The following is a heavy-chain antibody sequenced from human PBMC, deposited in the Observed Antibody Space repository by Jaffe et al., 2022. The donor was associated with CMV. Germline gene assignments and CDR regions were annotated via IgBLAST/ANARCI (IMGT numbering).Heavy chain of an antibody. V-gene: IGHV3-20*01. CDR1: GFTFDDFG. Sequence: EVQLVESGGNVVRPGGSLRLSCAASGFTFDDFGMSWVRQLPGKGLEWVSAIDGKGGTTYYADSVKGRFTVSRDNAKKSLYLQMNSLRAEDTAFYHCARGTFYMINWGKGTLVTVSS. CDR2: IDGKGGTT. J-gene: IGHJ4*02. CDR3: ARGTFYMIN. D-gene: IGHD3-22*01.